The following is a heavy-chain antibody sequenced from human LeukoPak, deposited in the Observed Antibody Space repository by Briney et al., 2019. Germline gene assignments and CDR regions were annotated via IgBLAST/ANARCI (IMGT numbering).Heavy chain of an antibody. Sequence: SETLSLTCTVSGYSISSGYYWGWIRQPPGKGLEWIGSIYHSGSTYYNPSLKSRVTLSVDTSNNHFSLKLRSVTAADTAVYYCARHNYYHFWSTLNWFDPWGQGTLVTVSS. CDR2: IYHSGST. J-gene: IGHJ5*02. V-gene: IGHV4-38-2*02. D-gene: IGHD3-3*01. CDR1: GYSISSGYY. CDR3: ARHNYYHFWSTLNWFDP.